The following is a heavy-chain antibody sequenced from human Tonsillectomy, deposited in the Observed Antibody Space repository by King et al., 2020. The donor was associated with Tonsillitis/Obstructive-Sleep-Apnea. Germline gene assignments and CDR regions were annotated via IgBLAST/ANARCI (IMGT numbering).Heavy chain of an antibody. CDR3: ARGSGPRQIIMSH. J-gene: IGHJ4*02. Sequence: VQLVESGGDLLQRGGSLRLSCAASGFTFRNYAMSWVRQAPGKGPEWVSGISGSGGSTYYADSVKGRFTISRANSQNTLFLEMNSLRADDTAQYYCARGSGPRQIIMSHWGQGTLVTVSS. D-gene: IGHD3-10*02. V-gene: IGHV3-23*04. CDR1: GFTFRNYA. CDR2: ISGSGGST.